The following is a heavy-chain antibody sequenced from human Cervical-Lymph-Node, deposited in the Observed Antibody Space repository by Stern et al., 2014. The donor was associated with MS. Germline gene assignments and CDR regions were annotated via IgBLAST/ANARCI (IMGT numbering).Heavy chain of an antibody. CDR2: IILIFGAA. V-gene: IGHV1-69*01. CDR3: ARSPYSGYDWYYYYYGMDV. D-gene: IGHD5-12*01. CDR1: GGTFSSYA. J-gene: IGHJ6*02. Sequence: VQLVESGAEVKKPGSSVKVSCKASGGTFSSYAISWVRQAPGPWLDCMGGIILIFGAANYAQKFQGRVTIELSSLRSEDTAVYYYARSPYSGYDWYYYYYGMDVWGQGTTVTVSS.